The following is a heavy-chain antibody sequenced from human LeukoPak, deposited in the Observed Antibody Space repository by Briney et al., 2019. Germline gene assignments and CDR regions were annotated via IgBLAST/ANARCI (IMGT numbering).Heavy chain of an antibody. J-gene: IGHJ4*02. D-gene: IGHD3-3*01. CDR1: GLIASSNY. V-gene: IGHV3-53*01. CDR2: IYSGGTT. Sequence: GGSLRLSCAASGLIASSNYMSWVRQAPGKGLEWISLIYSGGTTYYADSVMGRFTISRDNSKTTLFLQMNSLKTEDTAVYYCATGGRSGVALEQWGQGTLVTVSS. CDR3: ATGGRSGVALEQ.